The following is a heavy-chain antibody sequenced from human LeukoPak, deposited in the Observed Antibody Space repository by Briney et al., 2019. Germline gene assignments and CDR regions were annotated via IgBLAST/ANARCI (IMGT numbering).Heavy chain of an antibody. CDR3: ARAPTSILWFGELPSWYFDY. D-gene: IGHD3-10*01. CDR2: IYHSGST. Sequence: SETLSLTCTVSGYSISSGYYWGWIRQPPGKGREWIGSIYHSGSTYYNPSLKSRVTISVDTSKNQFSLKLSSVTAADTAAYYCARAPTSILWFGELPSWYFDYWGQGTLVTVSS. V-gene: IGHV4-38-2*02. J-gene: IGHJ4*02. CDR1: GYSISSGYY.